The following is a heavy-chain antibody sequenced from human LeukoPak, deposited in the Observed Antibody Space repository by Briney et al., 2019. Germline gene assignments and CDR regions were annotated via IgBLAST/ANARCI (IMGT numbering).Heavy chain of an antibody. CDR1: GYTFTSYD. CDR2: MNPNSGNT. Sequence: ASVKVSCKASGYTFTSYDINWVRQDTGQGLEWMGWMNPNSGNTDYAQKLQGRVTMTTDTSTSTAYMELRSLRSDDTAVYYCARGSLGTHYYDSSGYGDWGQGTLVTVSS. J-gene: IGHJ4*02. D-gene: IGHD3-22*01. CDR3: ARGSLGTHYYDSSGYGD. V-gene: IGHV1-8*01.